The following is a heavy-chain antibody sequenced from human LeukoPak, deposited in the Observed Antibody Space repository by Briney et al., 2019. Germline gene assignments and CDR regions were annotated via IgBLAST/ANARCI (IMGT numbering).Heavy chain of an antibody. CDR2: ISPSGGST. J-gene: IGHJ3*02. V-gene: IGHV1-46*01. CDR1: GYTFTSNY. Sequence: GASVKVSCKAFGYTFTSNYMHWVRQAPGQGPEWMGVISPSGGSTTYAQKFQGRVTLTRDMFTSTDYLELSSLRSEDTAVYYCARDLGIAVADAFDIWGQGTMVTVSS. D-gene: IGHD6-19*01. CDR3: ARDLGIAVADAFDI.